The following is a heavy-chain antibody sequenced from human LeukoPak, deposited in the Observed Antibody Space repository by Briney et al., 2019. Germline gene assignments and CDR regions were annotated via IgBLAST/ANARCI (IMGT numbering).Heavy chain of an antibody. CDR3: ARSIGAAYFDN. V-gene: IGHV3-21*01. J-gene: IGHJ4*02. D-gene: IGHD6-13*01. CDR1: GFTFSSYS. CDR2: ISSGSNDI. Sequence: PGGSLRLSCSASGFTFSSYSMNWVRQAPGKGLEWVSFISSGSNDIYYADSVKGRFTISRDNAKNSLYLEMNSLRAEDTDVYYCARSIGAAYFDNWGQGTLVTVSS.